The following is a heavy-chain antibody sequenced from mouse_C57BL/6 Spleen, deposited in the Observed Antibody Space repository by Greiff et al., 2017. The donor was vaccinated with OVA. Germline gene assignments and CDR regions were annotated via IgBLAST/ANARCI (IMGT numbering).Heavy chain of an antibody. J-gene: IGHJ3*01. Sequence: QVQLQQPGAELVKPGASVKLSCKASGYTFTSYWMQWVKQRPGQGLEWIGEIDPSDSYTHYNQKFKGKATLTVDTSSRTAYMQVSSPTSEDAAEYYWARETAQATYAYWGQGTLVTVSA. V-gene: IGHV1-50*01. D-gene: IGHD3-2*02. CDR2: IDPSDSYT. CDR1: GYTFTSYW. CDR3: ARETAQATYAY.